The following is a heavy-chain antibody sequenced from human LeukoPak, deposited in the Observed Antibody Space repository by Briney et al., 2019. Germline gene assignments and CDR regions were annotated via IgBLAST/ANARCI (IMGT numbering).Heavy chain of an antibody. CDR3: ARKGGYYDYVWGSYRPEYFQH. Sequence: GGSLRLSCAASGFTFSSYWMSWVRQAPGKELEWVANIKQDGSEKYYVDSVKGRFTISRDNAKNSLYLQMNSLRAEDTAVYYCARKGGYYDYVWGSYRPEYFQHWGQGTLVTVSS. V-gene: IGHV3-7*01. CDR1: GFTFSSYW. J-gene: IGHJ1*01. CDR2: IKQDGSEK. D-gene: IGHD3-16*02.